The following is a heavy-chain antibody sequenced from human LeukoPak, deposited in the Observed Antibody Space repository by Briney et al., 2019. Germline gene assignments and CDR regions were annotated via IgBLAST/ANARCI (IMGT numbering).Heavy chain of an antibody. Sequence: PGGSLRLSCAASGFTFDDYAMHWVRQAPGKGLEWVSLISGDGGSTYYADSVKGRFTISRDNSKNSLYLQMNSLRTEDTALYYCAKDRPQRYYDSSYYYYYYGMDVWGQGTTVTVSS. CDR2: ISGDGGST. V-gene: IGHV3-43*02. CDR1: GFTFDDYA. CDR3: AKDRPQRYYDSSYYYYYYGMDV. J-gene: IGHJ6*02. D-gene: IGHD3-22*01.